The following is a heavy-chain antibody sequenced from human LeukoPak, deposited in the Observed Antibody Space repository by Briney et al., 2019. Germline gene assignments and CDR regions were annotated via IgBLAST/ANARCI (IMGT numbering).Heavy chain of an antibody. Sequence: SETLSLTCAVYGGSFSGYYWSWIRQPPGKGLEWIGYIYYSGSTNYNPSLKSRVTISVDTSKNQFSLKLSSVTAADTAVYYCARAPPRGYYDSSGTDAFDIWGQGTMVTVSS. CDR1: GGSFSGYY. CDR3: ARAPPRGYYDSSGTDAFDI. CDR2: IYYSGST. D-gene: IGHD3-22*01. J-gene: IGHJ3*02. V-gene: IGHV4-59*01.